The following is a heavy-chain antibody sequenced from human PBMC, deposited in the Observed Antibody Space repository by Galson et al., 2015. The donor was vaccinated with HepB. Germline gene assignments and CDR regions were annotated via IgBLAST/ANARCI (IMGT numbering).Heavy chain of an antibody. CDR1: GFTFSSYA. CDR2: ISGSGGST. V-gene: IGHV3-23*01. CDR3: ARDLGIAVAGFDY. J-gene: IGHJ4*02. D-gene: IGHD6-19*01. Sequence: SLRLSCAASGFTFSSYAMSWVRQAPGKGLEWVSAISGSGGSTYYADSVKGRFTISRDNSKNTLYLQMNSLRAEDTAVYYCARDLGIAVAGFDYWGQGTLVTVSS.